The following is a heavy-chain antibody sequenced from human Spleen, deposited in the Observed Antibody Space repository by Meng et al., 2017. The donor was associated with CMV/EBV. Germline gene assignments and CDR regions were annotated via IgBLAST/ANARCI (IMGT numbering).Heavy chain of an antibody. CDR3: ARDFSSGLFDF. J-gene: IGHJ4*02. D-gene: IGHD6-19*01. V-gene: IGHV1-18*01. CDR1: GYPFRNNA. Sequence: ASVKVSCKTSGYPFRNNALTWVRQAPGQGLEWMGWISTYNYNTNYAQTFQGRITMTADPSTNTAHMELRSLSADDTAIYYCARDFSSGLFDFWGQGTLVTV. CDR2: ISTYNYNT.